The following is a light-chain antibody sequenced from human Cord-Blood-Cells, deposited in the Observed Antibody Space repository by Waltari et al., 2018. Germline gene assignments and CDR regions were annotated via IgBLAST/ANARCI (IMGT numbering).Light chain of an antibody. Sequence: EIVLTQSPATLSLSPGERATLSCRASQSVSSYLAWYQQKPGQAPRLLIYDASTRAAGIPARFSGSGSGTDFTLTISSLEPEDCAVYYCQQRSNWTFGQGTKVEIK. CDR2: DAS. V-gene: IGKV3-11*01. CDR3: QQRSNWT. CDR1: QSVSSY. J-gene: IGKJ1*01.